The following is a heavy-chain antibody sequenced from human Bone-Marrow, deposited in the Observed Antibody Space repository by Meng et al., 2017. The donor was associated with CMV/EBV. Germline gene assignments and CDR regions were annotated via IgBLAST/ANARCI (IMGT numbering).Heavy chain of an antibody. CDR3: AKESWAVVPAASRYDP. CDR2: ISGSGGST. V-gene: IGHV3-23*01. J-gene: IGHJ5*02. Sequence: GGSLRSSCAAFGSTFSSYAMSWVRQAPGKGLEWVSAISGSGGSTYYADSVKGRFTISRDNSKNTLYLQMNSLRAEDTAVYYCAKESWAVVPAASRYDPWGQGTRVTVSS. D-gene: IGHD2-2*01. CDR1: GSTFSSYA.